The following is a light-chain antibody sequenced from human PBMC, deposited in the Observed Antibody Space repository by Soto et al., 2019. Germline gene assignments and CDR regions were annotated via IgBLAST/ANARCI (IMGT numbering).Light chain of an antibody. CDR3: QQRKSYPLS. CDR2: AAS. J-gene: IGKJ4*01. V-gene: IGKV1-9*01. CDR1: QDISSY. Sequence: DIQLTQSPSFLSASVGDRVTITCRTSQDISSYLAWYQQKPEKAPQLLISAASTLQSGVPSRFSGGGSWTEFKLTISSLLPEYYAIYYCQQRKSYPLSFGGGTKVEI.